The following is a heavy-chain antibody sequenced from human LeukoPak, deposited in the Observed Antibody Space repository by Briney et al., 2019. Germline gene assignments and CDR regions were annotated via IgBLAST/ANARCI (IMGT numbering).Heavy chain of an antibody. D-gene: IGHD5-24*01. V-gene: IGHV1-18*01. CDR1: GYTFTSYG. Sequence: GASVKVSCKASGYTFTSYGISWVRQAPRQGLEWMGWISAYNGNTNYAQKLQGRVTMTTDTSTSTAYMELRSLRSDDTAVYYCAREIPSAVEMATIADYWGQGTLVTVSS. CDR2: ISAYNGNT. CDR3: AREIPSAVEMATIADY. J-gene: IGHJ4*02.